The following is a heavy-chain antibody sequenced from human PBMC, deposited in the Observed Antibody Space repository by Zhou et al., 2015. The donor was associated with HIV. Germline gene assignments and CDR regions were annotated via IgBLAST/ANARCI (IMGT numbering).Heavy chain of an antibody. CDR1: GGTFSGSD. D-gene: IGHD2/OR15-2a*01. CDR2: IIPAVGAA. CDR3: ARDGSDYFLKY. V-gene: IGHV1-69*01. Sequence: LVQSGTEVRKPGSSVKVSCKANGGTFSGSDISWVRQAPGQGLEWMGAIIPAVGAANYAPKFQGRVTITADESTNTGHMELSSLRSEDTAVYFCARDGSDYFLKYWGLGTLITVSS. J-gene: IGHJ4*02.